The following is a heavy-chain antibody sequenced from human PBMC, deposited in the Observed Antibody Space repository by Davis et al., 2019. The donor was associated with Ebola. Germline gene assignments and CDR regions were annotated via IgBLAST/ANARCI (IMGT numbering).Heavy chain of an antibody. CDR1: GGTFSSYA. Sequence: SVKVSCKASGGTFSSYAISWVRQAPGQGLEWMGGIIPIFGTANYEQKFQGRVTITADKSTSTAYMELSSLRSEDTAVYYCARDSSWGFEYSSSSFTYWGQGTLVTVSS. D-gene: IGHD6-6*01. CDR2: IIPIFGTA. V-gene: IGHV1-69*06. J-gene: IGHJ4*02. CDR3: ARDSSWGFEYSSSSFTY.